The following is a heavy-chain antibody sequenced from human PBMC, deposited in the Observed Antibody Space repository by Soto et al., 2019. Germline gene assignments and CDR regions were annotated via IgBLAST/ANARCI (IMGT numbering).Heavy chain of an antibody. J-gene: IGHJ4*01. Sequence: QITLKESGPTLVRPTQTLTLTCAFSGFSLSTSGVGVGWIRQPPGKALEWLAVIYWDDSKHYSPSLRSRLTITKDTSKNQVVLTMTNMDPMATGTYYGAHKGPEDWPLDYWGHGTRVTVTS. CDR2: IYWDDSK. V-gene: IGHV2-5*02. D-gene: IGHD3-9*01. CDR1: GFSLSTSGVG. CDR3: AHKGPEDWPLDY.